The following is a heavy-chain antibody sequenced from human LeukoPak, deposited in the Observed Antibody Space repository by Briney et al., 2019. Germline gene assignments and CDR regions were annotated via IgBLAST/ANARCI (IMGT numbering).Heavy chain of an antibody. CDR1: GFTFSSYA. CDR2: ISYDGSNK. Sequence: GGTLRLSCAASGFTFSSYAMHWVRQAPGKGLEWVAVISYDGSNKYYADSVKGRFTISRDNSKNTLYLQMNSLRAEDTAVYYCANGDYLSPFDYWGQGTLVTVSS. V-gene: IGHV3-30*04. CDR3: ANGDYLSPFDY. J-gene: IGHJ4*02. D-gene: IGHD4-17*01.